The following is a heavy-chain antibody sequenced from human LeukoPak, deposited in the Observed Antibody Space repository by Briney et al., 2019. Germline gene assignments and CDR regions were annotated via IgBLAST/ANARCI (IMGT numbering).Heavy chain of an antibody. CDR3: ARRGAVAGTFDY. J-gene: IGHJ4*02. D-gene: IGHD6-19*01. Sequence: GGSLRLSCAAFGFTFSSYWMHWVRQAPGKGLVWVSRINSDGSSTNYADSVKGRFTISRNNAKNTLYLQMNSLRAEDTAVYYCARRGAVAGTFDYWGQGTLVTVSS. V-gene: IGHV3-74*01. CDR2: INSDGSST. CDR1: GFTFSSYW.